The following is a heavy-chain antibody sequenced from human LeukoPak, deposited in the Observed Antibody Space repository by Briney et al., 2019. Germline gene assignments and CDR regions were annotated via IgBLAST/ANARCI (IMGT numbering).Heavy chain of an antibody. CDR2: ISGSGGST. J-gene: IGHJ4*02. CDR3: ACITMIVVVTDY. V-gene: IGHV3-23*01. CDR1: GFTFSSHA. Sequence: GGSLRLSCAASGFTFSSHAMSWVRQAPGKGLEWVSAISGSGGSTYYADSVKGRLTISRDNSKNTLYLQMNSLRAEDTAVYYCACITMIVVVTDYWGQGTLVTVSS. D-gene: IGHD3-22*01.